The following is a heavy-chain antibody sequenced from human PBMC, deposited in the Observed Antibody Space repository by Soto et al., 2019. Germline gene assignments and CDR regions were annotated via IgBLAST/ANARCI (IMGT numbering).Heavy chain of an antibody. D-gene: IGHD6-25*01. Sequence: QVQLVQSGAEVKKPGASVKVSCKASGYTLTNFYIHWVRQAPGQGLEWMGIINPNGGSTNYAHNFQGRVTITRDTSTSTVYMDLSSLRSEDTAVYYCAGGLGSGDYWGRGTLVTVSS. V-gene: IGHV1-46*03. CDR3: AGGLGSGDY. CDR2: INPNGGST. CDR1: GYTLTNFY. J-gene: IGHJ4*02.